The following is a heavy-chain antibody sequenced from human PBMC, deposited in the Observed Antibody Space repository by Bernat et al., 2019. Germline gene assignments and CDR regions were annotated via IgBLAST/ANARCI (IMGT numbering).Heavy chain of an antibody. Sequence: QVQLVESGGGVVQPGRSLRLSCAASGFTFSSYGMHWVRQAPGKGLEWVAVISYDGSNKYYADSVKGRFTISRDNSKNTLYLQMNSLRAEDTAVYYCAKDPFYCSSTSCSGFYYYYYGMDVWGQGTTVTVSS. CDR1: GFTFSSYG. V-gene: IGHV3-30*18. D-gene: IGHD2-2*01. CDR3: AKDPFYCSSTSCSGFYYYYYGMDV. J-gene: IGHJ6*02. CDR2: ISYDGSNK.